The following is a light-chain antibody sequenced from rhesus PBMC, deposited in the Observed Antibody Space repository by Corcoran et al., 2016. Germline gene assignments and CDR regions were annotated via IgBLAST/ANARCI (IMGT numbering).Light chain of an antibody. Sequence: QVILTQSPATLSLSPGERATLSCRARQSVSSYLAGYQQKPGQAPRLLIYGASSRATVIPDRFSGSGSGTDFTLTISGLGPDDVGVSHCYQHNSGYPAFGQGTKVEIK. CDR1: QSVSSY. CDR3: YQHNSGYPA. V-gene: IGKV3-10*01. J-gene: IGKJ1*01. CDR2: GAS.